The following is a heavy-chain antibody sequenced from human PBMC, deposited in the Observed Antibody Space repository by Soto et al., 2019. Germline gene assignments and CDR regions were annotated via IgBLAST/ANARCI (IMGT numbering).Heavy chain of an antibody. CDR3: ARGGSMVRGRNLFDA. V-gene: IGHV4-59*12. CDR1: SRPISEYS. CDR2: YFDVGRT. J-gene: IGHJ5*02. Sequence: SETLSLTCHVSSRPISEYSSSWVRQSPGTGLEWIGNYFDVGRTMYNPSLKSRVTISVDASKNLFSLELSSVTAADTSVYHCARGGSMVRGRNLFDAWGQGVPVTVSS. D-gene: IGHD3-10*01.